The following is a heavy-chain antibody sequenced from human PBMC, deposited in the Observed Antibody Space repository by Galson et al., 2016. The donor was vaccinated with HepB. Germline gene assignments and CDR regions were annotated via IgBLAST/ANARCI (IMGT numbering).Heavy chain of an antibody. J-gene: IGHJ6*02. V-gene: IGHV1-69*13. CDR3: ADAYYDVMTSYFYYYYAMDV. CDR2: ILPMFGTT. D-gene: IGHD3-9*01. Sequence: SVKVSCKASGGIFRSYAISWVRQAPGQGLEWMGGILPMFGTTNDAQKLQGRVPMTADESTSTAYMELSSLRSEDTAVYYSADAYYDVMTSYFYYYYAMDVWGQGTTVTVSS. CDR1: GGIFRSYA.